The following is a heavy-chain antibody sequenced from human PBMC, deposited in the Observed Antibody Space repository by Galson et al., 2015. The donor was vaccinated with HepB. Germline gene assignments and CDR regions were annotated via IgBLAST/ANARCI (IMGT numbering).Heavy chain of an antibody. Sequence: SLRLSCAASGFTFSTYSMNWVRQALGKGLEWVSSISSSSSYIYYADSVKGRFTISRDNAKNSLYLQMNSLRAEDTAVYYCARDLRRPRDTWIQLWVLYGVDVWGQGTTVTVSS. CDR3: ARDLRRPRDTWIQLWVLYGVDV. CDR1: GFTFSTYS. D-gene: IGHD5-18*01. J-gene: IGHJ6*02. CDR2: ISSSSSYI. V-gene: IGHV3-21*01.